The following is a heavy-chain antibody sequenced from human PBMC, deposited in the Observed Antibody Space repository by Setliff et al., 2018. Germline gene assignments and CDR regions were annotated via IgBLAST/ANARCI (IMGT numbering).Heavy chain of an antibody. CDR2: XXXXXST. CDR1: GGSISSYY. V-gene: IGHV4-4*07. CDR3: ARVSTVTTWPYYYYMDV. D-gene: IGHD4-4*01. J-gene: IGHJ6*03. Sequence: SETLSLTCTVSGGSISSYYWSWIRQPAGKGXGXXXXXXXXXSTNYNPSLKSXXTMSVDTSKNQFSLKLSSVTAADTAVYYCARVSTVTTWPYYYYMDVWGKGTTVTVSS.